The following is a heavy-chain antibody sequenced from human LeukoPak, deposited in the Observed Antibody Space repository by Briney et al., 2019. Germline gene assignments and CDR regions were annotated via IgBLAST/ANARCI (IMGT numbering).Heavy chain of an antibody. CDR1: GFTFSIDG. CDR2: IYYDGYNT. Sequence: QPGGSLRLSCAASGFTFSIDGLHWVRQAPGKGLEWVAVIYYDGYNTYYADSVKGRFTISRDNSKNMMYLQMASLSPEDTAVYYCARAVGSGSYNAFDIWGQGQWSPSLQ. D-gene: IGHD3-10*01. CDR3: ARAVGSGSYNAFDI. J-gene: IGHJ3*02. V-gene: IGHV3-33*01.